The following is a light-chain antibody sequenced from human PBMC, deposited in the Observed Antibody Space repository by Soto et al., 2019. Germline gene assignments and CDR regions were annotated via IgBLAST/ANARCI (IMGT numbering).Light chain of an antibody. CDR1: SSDVGSYKL. Sequence: QSALTQPASVSGSPGQSITISCTGTSSDVGSYKLVSWYQHHPGKAPKLMIYEGSKRPSGVSNRFSGSTSGNTASLTISGLQAEDDADYYCCSYACSRILYVFGTGTEVTVL. CDR3: CSYACSRILYV. CDR2: EGS. J-gene: IGLJ1*01. V-gene: IGLV2-23*01.